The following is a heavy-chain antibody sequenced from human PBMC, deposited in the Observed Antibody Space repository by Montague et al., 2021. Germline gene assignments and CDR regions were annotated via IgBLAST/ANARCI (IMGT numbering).Heavy chain of an antibody. D-gene: IGHD1-26*01. CDR3: ARDFRVGTYFDY. V-gene: IGHV3-33*01. Sequence: SLRLSCAASGFSFNVYGMHWVRQAPGKGLVWVAVVGHDGNYEKYADSVRGRFIVSRDNSRTTLYLQLNSLRVEDTAVYYCARDFRVGTYFDYLGQGTLVTVSS. CDR1: GFSFNVYG. J-gene: IGHJ4*02. CDR2: VGHDGNYE.